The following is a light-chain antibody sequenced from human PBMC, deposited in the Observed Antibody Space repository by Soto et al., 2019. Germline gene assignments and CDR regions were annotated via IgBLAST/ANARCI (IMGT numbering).Light chain of an antibody. Sequence: EIVMTQSPATLSVYPVAIANLSCRASQSVSSNLAWYQQKPGQAPRLLIYGASTRATGIPARFSGSGSGTDFTLTISSLEPEDFAVYYCKQRSHWVTFGKGTRLEIK. CDR2: GAS. J-gene: IGKJ5*01. V-gene: IGKV3-15*01. CDR1: QSVSSN. CDR3: KQRSHWVT.